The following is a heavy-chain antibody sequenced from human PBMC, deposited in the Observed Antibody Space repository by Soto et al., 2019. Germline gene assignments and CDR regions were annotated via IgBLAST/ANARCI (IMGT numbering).Heavy chain of an antibody. CDR3: ARAWDASGTYYSYYFDY. CDR1: GGSISDYY. D-gene: IGHD3-10*01. J-gene: IGHJ4*02. V-gene: IGHV4-59*01. CDR2: IYSTGGI. Sequence: SETLSLTCAVSGGSISDYYWSWIRQPPGKGPEWIGNIYSTGGINYNPSLKSRVTISRDTSKNQLSLKLNSVTAADTAVYYCARAWDASGTYYSYYFDYWGQGALVTVSS.